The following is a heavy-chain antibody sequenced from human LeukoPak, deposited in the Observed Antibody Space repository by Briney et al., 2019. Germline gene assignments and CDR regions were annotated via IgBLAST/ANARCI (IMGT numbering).Heavy chain of an antibody. Sequence: SETLSLTCTVSGGSISNTHYYWGWIRQPPGKGLEWIGSIYYGGSTYSNPSLKSRVTISVDTSKNQFSLKLSSVTAADTAVYYCARDHDRHFDWLSHFQYWGQGTLVTVSS. CDR1: GGSISNTHYY. J-gene: IGHJ1*01. V-gene: IGHV4-39*02. CDR2: IYYGGST. CDR3: ARDHDRHFDWLSHFQY. D-gene: IGHD3-9*01.